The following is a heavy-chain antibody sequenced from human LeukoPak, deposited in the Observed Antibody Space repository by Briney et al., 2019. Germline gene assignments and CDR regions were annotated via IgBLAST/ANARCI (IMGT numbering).Heavy chain of an antibody. Sequence: SETLSLTCTVSGGSISSYYRSWIRQPAGKGLEWIGRIYTSGSTNYNPSLKSRVTMSVDTSKNQFSLKLSSVTAADTAVYYCARDRRSSSSGSSYYYMDVWGKGTTVTVSS. J-gene: IGHJ6*03. V-gene: IGHV4-4*07. D-gene: IGHD6-6*01. CDR2: IYTSGST. CDR3: ARDRRSSSSGSSYYYMDV. CDR1: GGSISSYY.